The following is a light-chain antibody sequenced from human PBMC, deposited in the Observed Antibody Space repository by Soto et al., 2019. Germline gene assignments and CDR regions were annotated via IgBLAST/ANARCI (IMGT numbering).Light chain of an antibody. Sequence: DVPMTQSPSTLSASVGDRVTITCRASETVDGWLAWYQQKPGKAPNLLISEASLLQSGVSTRFTGSGSETEFTLTVSSLQPDDFATYYCQQYNGYPSSFGQGTKLEI. J-gene: IGKJ2*01. CDR2: EAS. CDR3: QQYNGYPSS. V-gene: IGKV1-5*03. CDR1: ETVDGW.